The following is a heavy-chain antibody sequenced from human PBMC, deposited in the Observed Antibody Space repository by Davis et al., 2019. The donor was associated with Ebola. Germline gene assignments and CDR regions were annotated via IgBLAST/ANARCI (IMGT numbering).Heavy chain of an antibody. CDR2: TNQDATAK. Sequence: GGSLRLSCAPSGFIFTNYCMTWVRQAPGKGLEWVANTNQDATAKNYLASVRGRFTISRDESSLYLQMTNLGAEDSGIYYCAKDAGTFWGQGTTVIVSS. CDR1: GFIFTNYC. CDR3: AKDAGTF. V-gene: IGHV3-7*01. J-gene: IGHJ6*02.